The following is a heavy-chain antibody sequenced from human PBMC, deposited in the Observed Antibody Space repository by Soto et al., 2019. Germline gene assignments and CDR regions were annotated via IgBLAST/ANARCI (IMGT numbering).Heavy chain of an antibody. D-gene: IGHD2-2*01. Sequence: ASVKVSCKVSGYTLTELSMHWVRQAPGKGLEWMGGFDPEDGETIYAQKFQGRVTMTEDTSTDTAYMELSSLRSEDTAVYYCATLLVVXAAQTFDYWGQGTMCTVSS. CDR3: ATLLVVXAAQTFDY. V-gene: IGHV1-24*01. J-gene: IGHJ4*02. CDR2: FDPEDGET. CDR1: GYTLTELS.